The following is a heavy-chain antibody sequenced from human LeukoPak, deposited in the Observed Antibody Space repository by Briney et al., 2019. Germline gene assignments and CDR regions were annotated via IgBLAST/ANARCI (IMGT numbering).Heavy chain of an antibody. J-gene: IGHJ3*02. CDR1: GFTFSSYS. D-gene: IGHD1-26*01. CDR3: TNEVGATPGGAFDI. CDR2: ISSSSSYI. Sequence: GGSLRLSCAASGFTFSSYSMNWVRQAPGKGLEWVSSISSSSSYIYYADSVKGRFTISRDNAKNSLYLQMNSLKTEDTAVYYCTNEVGATPGGAFDIWGQGTMVTVSS. V-gene: IGHV3-21*03.